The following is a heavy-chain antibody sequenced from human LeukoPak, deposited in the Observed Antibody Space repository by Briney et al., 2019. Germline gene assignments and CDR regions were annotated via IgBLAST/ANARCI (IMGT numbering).Heavy chain of an antibody. CDR2: IYYSGST. CDR3: ARSRYPYSSSWEWYFDL. J-gene: IGHJ2*01. Sequence: SETLSLTCTVSGGSISSYYWSWIRQPPGKGLEWIGYIYYSGSTNHNPSLKSRVTISVDTSKNQFSLKLSSVTAADTAVYYCARSRYPYSSSWEWYFDLWGRGTLVTVSS. D-gene: IGHD6-13*01. CDR1: GGSISSYY. V-gene: IGHV4-59*01.